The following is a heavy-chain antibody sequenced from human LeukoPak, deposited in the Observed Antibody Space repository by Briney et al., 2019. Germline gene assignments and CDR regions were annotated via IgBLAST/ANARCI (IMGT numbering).Heavy chain of an antibody. V-gene: IGHV1-18*01. Sequence: ASVKVSCKASGYTFTSYGISWVRQAPGQGLEWMGWISAYNGNTNYAQKLQGRVTMTTDTSTSTAYMELRSLRSDDTAVYYCARGYDFWSGYYHLPFDYWGQGTLVTVSS. J-gene: IGHJ4*02. CDR3: ARGYDFWSGYYHLPFDY. D-gene: IGHD3-3*01. CDR2: ISAYNGNT. CDR1: GYTFTSYG.